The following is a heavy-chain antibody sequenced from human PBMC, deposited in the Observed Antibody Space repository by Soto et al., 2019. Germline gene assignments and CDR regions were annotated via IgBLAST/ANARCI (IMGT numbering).Heavy chain of an antibody. J-gene: IGHJ4*02. CDR1: GFTFSSYG. D-gene: IGHD3-10*01. Sequence: QVQLVESGGGVVQPGRSLRLSCAASGFTFSSYGMHWVRQAPGKGLEWVAVIIYVGRTKYYADSVKGRFTISRDNSKSTLYLQMNSLRAEDTAVYYCAKDRMGAGVRGYFDYWCQGTLVPVSS. V-gene: IGHV3-30*18. CDR2: IIYVGRTK. CDR3: AKDRMGAGVRGYFDY.